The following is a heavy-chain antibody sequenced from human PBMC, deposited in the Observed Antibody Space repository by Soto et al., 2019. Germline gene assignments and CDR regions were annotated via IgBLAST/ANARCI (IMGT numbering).Heavy chain of an antibody. D-gene: IGHD3-9*01. Sequence: PGGSLRLSCAASGFTFSSYSMNWVRQAPGKGLGWVSSISSSSSYIYYADSVKGRFTISRDNAKNSLYLQMNSLRAEDTAVYYCARALLTGYYYYYYYGMDVWGQGTTVTVSS. CDR3: ARALLTGYYYYYYYGMDV. V-gene: IGHV3-21*01. CDR1: GFTFSSYS. CDR2: ISSSSSYI. J-gene: IGHJ6*02.